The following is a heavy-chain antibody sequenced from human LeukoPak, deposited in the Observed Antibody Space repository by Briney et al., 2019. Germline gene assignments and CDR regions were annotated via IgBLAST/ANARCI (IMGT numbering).Heavy chain of an antibody. Sequence: ASVKVSCKASGYSFTSYGITWVRQAPGQGLEWMGWISGYNGNTKYAQKFQGRVTMATDTSTSTAYMELRSLRSDDTAVYYCARDYGDYPSYWGQGTLVTVSS. CDR1: GYSFTSYG. D-gene: IGHD4-17*01. V-gene: IGHV1-18*01. CDR2: ISGYNGNT. CDR3: ARDYGDYPSY. J-gene: IGHJ4*02.